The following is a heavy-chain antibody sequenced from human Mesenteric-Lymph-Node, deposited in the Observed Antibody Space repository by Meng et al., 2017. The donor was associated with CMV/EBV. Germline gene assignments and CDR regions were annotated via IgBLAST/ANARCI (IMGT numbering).Heavy chain of an antibody. V-gene: IGHV1-69*05. CDR2: SIPIFGRT. CDR3: TREVGTQNWNDEKWFDP. D-gene: IGHD1-1*01. CDR1: IRTYG. Sequence: IRTYGITWGRQAPGQGLEWMGGSIPIFGRTKYAQKFQGRLTITTDESSKTAYMELSGLTSNDTAVYYCTREVGTQNWNDEKWFDPWGQGTLVTVSS. J-gene: IGHJ5*02.